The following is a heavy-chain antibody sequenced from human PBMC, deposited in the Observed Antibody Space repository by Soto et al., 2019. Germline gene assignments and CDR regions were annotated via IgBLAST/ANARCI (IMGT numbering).Heavy chain of an antibody. CDR1: GFTFSNYA. J-gene: IGHJ4*02. CDR3: AKGAPDSGYGWAFDY. V-gene: IGHV3-23*01. Sequence: LRLSCAASGFTFSNYAMSWVRQAPGKGLEWVSSLSANGGSTYYADSVKGRFTISRDNSKNTLYLQMNSLRAEDTAIYYCAKGAPDSGYGWAFDYWGQGTPVTVSS. CDR2: LSANGGST. D-gene: IGHD5-12*01.